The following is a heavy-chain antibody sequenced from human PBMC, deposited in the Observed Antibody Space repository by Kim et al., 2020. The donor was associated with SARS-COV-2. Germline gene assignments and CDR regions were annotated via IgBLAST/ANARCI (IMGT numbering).Heavy chain of an antibody. V-gene: IGHV1-69*04. D-gene: IGHD2-15*01. CDR3: ARGPLPYSYYYYMDV. J-gene: IGHJ6*03. Sequence: QKFQGRVTITADKSTSTAYMELSSLRSEDTAVYYCARGPLPYSYYYYMDVWGKGTTVTVSS.